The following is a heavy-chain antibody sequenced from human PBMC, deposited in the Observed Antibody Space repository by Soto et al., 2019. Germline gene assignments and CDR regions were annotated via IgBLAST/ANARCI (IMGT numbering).Heavy chain of an antibody. CDR3: AREMYTTRGSPFDY. CDR1: GYPFTSYY. CDR2: INTSSGST. D-gene: IGHD3-16*01. V-gene: IGHV1-46*01. J-gene: IGHJ4*02. Sequence: QVQLVQSGAEVKKPGASVKVSCKASGYPFTSYYVHWVRQAPGQGLEWMGFINTSSGSTSYAQKFQGRVTMTRDTSTSTFYMEVSSLRSEDTAVYYCAREMYTTRGSPFDYWGQRTLVTVSS.